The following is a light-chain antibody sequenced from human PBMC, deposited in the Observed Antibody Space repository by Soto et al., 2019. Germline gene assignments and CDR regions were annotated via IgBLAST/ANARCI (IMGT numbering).Light chain of an antibody. V-gene: IGKV3-11*01. CDR3: QQRSNWPLIT. CDR2: DAS. Sequence: EIVLTQSPATLSLSPGERATLSCRASESVGSYLGWYQQRPGQAPRLLIYDASNRATGIPARFSGRGSGTDFTLTISSLEPEDFAVYYCQQRSNWPLITFGQRTRLEIK. J-gene: IGKJ5*01. CDR1: ESVGSY.